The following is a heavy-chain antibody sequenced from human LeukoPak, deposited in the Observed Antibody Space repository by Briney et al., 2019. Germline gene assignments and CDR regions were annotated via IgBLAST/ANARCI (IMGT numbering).Heavy chain of an antibody. CDR2: ISSSSSYI. V-gene: IGHV3-21*04. CDR3: AKSPDVGAPEDFDY. Sequence: PGGSLRLSCAASGFTFSSYSMNWVRQAPGKGLEWVSSISSSSSYIYYADSVKGRFTISRDNSKNTLYLQMNSLRAEDTAVYYCAKSPDVGAPEDFDYWGQGTLVTVSS. D-gene: IGHD3-10*02. CDR1: GFTFSSYS. J-gene: IGHJ4*02.